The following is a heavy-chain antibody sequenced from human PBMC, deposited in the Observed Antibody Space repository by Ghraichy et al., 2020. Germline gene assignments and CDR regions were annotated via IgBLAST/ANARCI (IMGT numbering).Heavy chain of an antibody. Sequence: SETLSLTCTVSGGSISSYYWSWIRQPPGKGLEWIGYIYYSGSTNYNPSLKSRVTISVDTSKNQFSLKLSSVTAADTAVYYCARGGLGDGYNPIDYWGQGTLVTVSS. CDR2: IYYSGST. CDR3: ARGGLGDGYNPIDY. D-gene: IGHD5-24*01. J-gene: IGHJ4*02. V-gene: IGHV4-59*01. CDR1: GGSISSYY.